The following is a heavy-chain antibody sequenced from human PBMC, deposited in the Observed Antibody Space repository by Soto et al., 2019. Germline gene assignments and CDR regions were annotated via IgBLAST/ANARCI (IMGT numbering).Heavy chain of an antibody. CDR1: GLTFSSYA. V-gene: IGHV3-23*01. D-gene: IGHD2-15*01. CDR2: ISGRGGST. Sequence: GGSLRLSCAASGLTFSSYAMSWVRQAPGKGLEWVSAISGRGGSTYYADSVKGRFTISRDNSKNTLYLQMNSLRAEDTAVYYCAKDRFRIVVGLDYWGQGTLVTVSS. J-gene: IGHJ4*02. CDR3: AKDRFRIVVGLDY.